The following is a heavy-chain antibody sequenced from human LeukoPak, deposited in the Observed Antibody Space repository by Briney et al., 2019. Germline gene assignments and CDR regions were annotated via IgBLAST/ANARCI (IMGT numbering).Heavy chain of an antibody. CDR1: GYTFTGYY. J-gene: IGHJ5*02. CDR3: ARDHRDVCDWFDP. V-gene: IGHV1-18*04. D-gene: IGHD2-8*01. CDR2: ISAYNGNT. Sequence: GASVKVSSKASGYTFTGYYMHWVRQAPGQGLEWMGWISAYNGNTNYAQKLQGRVTMTTDTSTSTAYMELRSLRSDDTAVYYCARDHRDVCDWFDPWGQGTLVTVSS.